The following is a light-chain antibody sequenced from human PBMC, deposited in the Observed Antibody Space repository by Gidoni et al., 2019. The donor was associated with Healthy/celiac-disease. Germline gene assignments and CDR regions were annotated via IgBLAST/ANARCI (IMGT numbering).Light chain of an antibody. Sequence: DIQMTQSPSTLSASVGDRVTITCRASQSISSWLAWYQQKPGKAPKLLIYKASSLESGVPSRFSSSGSGTEFTLTTSSLQPDDFATYYCQQYNSYCTFGQGTKLEIK. J-gene: IGKJ2*01. CDR3: QQYNSYCT. CDR1: QSISSW. CDR2: KAS. V-gene: IGKV1-5*03.